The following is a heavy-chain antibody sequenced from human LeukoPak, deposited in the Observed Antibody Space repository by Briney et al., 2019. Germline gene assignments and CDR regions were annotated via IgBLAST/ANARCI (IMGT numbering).Heavy chain of an antibody. CDR3: ARWTTTYLDY. D-gene: IGHD4-11*01. Sequence: GASVKVSCKASGYTFTSYYIHWVRQAPGQGLEWMGIINPIGRSTNYAQKFQGRVTMTRDTSTTTAYMELSRLTSEDTAVYYCARWTTTYLDYWGQGTLVTVSS. J-gene: IGHJ4*02. V-gene: IGHV1-46*01. CDR2: INPIGRST. CDR1: GYTFTSYY.